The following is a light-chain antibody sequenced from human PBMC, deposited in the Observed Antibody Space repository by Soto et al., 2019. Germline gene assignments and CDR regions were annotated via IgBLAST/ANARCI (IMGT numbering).Light chain of an antibody. V-gene: IGKV3-20*01. Sequence: IVLTQSPGTLSLSPGERATLSCRTSQSVSNTYVAWYQQKPGQAPRLLIYDTSSRVTGMPDRFSGSGSGTDFTLTISRLEPEDFAVFYCQQYGTSEIIFGQGTRLE. CDR2: DTS. CDR3: QQYGTSEII. CDR1: QSVSNTY. J-gene: IGKJ5*01.